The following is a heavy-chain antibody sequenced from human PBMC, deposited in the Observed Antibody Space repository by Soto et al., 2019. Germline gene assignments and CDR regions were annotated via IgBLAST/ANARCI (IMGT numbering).Heavy chain of an antibody. D-gene: IGHD5-18*01. CDR1: GFTFSSYS. CDR2: ISSSSSYI. CDR3: ARDLDTSRVWLRQYGFEI. Sequence: GGSLRLSCAASGFTFSSYSMNRVRQAPGKGLERVSSISSSSSYIYYADSVKGRFTISRDNAKNSLYLQMNSLRAEDTAVYYCARDLDTSRVWLRQYGFEIWGQGTRVTVSS. J-gene: IGHJ3*02. V-gene: IGHV3-21*01.